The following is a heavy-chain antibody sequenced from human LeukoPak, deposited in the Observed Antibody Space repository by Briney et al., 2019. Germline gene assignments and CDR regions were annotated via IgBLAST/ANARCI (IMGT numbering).Heavy chain of an antibody. CDR3: ARHDAIFGVVIIPGAFDI. Sequence: SETLSLTCTVSGGSISSSGYYWGWIRQPPGKGLEWIGSIYYSGSTYYNPSLKSRVTISVDTSKNQFSLKLSSVTAADTAVYYCARHDAIFGVVIIPGAFDIWGQGTMVTVSP. CDR1: GGSISSSGYY. V-gene: IGHV4-39*01. J-gene: IGHJ3*02. CDR2: IYYSGST. D-gene: IGHD3-3*01.